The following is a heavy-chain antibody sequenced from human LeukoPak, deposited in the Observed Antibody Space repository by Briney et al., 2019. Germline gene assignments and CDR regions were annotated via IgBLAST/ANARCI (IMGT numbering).Heavy chain of an antibody. D-gene: IGHD3-10*01. Sequence: GASVKVSCKASGYTFTDYDINWVRQAIGQGLEWMGWVNPNSGNTGYAQKFQGRVTMTRNTSIGTAYMELSSLRSEDTAVYYCARGSASGSHRTSWGQGTLVTVSS. CDR2: VNPNSGNT. CDR1: GYTFTDYD. V-gene: IGHV1-8*01. CDR3: ARGSASGSHRTS. J-gene: IGHJ5*02.